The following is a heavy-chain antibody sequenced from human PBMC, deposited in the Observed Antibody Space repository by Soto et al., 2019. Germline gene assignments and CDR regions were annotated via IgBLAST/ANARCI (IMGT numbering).Heavy chain of an antibody. CDR3: ARVWGGALDI. J-gene: IGHJ3*02. CDR2: IYYSGST. V-gene: IGHV4-59*01. CDR1: GGSISSYY. D-gene: IGHD3-10*01. Sequence: QVQLQESGPGLVKPSETLSLTCTVSGGSISSYYWSWIRQPPGKGLEWIGYIYYSGSTNYNTSLTRRVTISVATSKNQFSLTLSSVTAADAAVYYCARVWGGALDIWGQGTMGTVSS.